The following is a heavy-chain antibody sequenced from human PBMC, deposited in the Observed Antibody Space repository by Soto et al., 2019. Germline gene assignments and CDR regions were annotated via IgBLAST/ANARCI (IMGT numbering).Heavy chain of an antibody. V-gene: IGHV4-30-4*01. CDR3: STHHNDFSNYGPELSYYYYY. D-gene: IGHD4-4*01. CDR2: IYYSGST. J-gene: IGHJ6*03. Sequence: PSETLSLTCTLSGSSISRGDYYWSWIRQPPGKGLEWIGYIYYSGSTSYNPSLKSRVTISVDTSKNQFSLKLSSLTAPDSSVYYCSTHHNDFSNYGPELSYYYYY. CDR1: GSSISRGDYY.